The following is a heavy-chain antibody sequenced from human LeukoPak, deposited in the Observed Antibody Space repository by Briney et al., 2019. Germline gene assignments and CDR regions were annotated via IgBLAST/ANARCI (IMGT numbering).Heavy chain of an antibody. J-gene: IGHJ4*02. CDR1: GYSISSGYY. V-gene: IGHV4-38-2*02. Sequence: SETLSLICTVSGYSISSGYYWGWIRQPPGKGLEWIGSIYHSGRTHYNPSLKSRVTISVDTSKNQFSLKLSSVTAADTAVYYCARENYYDSSGYYYSGQGYYFDYWGQGTLVTVSS. CDR3: ARENYYDSSGYYYSGQGYYFDY. CDR2: IYHSGRT. D-gene: IGHD3-22*01.